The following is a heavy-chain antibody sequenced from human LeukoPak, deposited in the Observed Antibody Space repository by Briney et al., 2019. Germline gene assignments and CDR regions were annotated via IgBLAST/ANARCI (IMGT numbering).Heavy chain of an antibody. D-gene: IGHD3-3*01. Sequence: ASVKVSCKVSGYTLTELSMHWVRQAPGKGLEWMGGFDPEDGETIYAQKFQGRVTMTEDTSTDAAYMELSSLRSEDTAVYYCARDRDNYDFWSGLTSYYFDYWGQGTLVTVSS. CDR1: GYTLTELS. CDR3: ARDRDNYDFWSGLTSYYFDY. J-gene: IGHJ4*02. V-gene: IGHV1-24*01. CDR2: FDPEDGET.